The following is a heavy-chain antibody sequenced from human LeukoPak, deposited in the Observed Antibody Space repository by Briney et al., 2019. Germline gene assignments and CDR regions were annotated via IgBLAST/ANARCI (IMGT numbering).Heavy chain of an antibody. Sequence: GGSLRLSCGASGFTFSNYAMSWVRQAPGKGLEWVSGINDNGSTRFYAASVKGRFTISRDNSKNTLYLQMNSLRAEDTAVYYCAKDSGYDSSGYPADYWGQGTLVTVSS. CDR1: GFTFSNYA. V-gene: IGHV3-23*01. CDR3: AKDSGYDSSGYPADY. J-gene: IGHJ4*02. CDR2: INDNGSTR. D-gene: IGHD3-22*01.